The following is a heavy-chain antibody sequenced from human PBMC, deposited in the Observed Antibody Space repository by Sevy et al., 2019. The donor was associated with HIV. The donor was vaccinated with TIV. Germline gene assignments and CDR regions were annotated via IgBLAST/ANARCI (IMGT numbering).Heavy chain of an antibody. CDR3: TRAATRGTTFNWFDP. J-gene: IGHJ5*02. Sequence: GGSLRLSCATSGFTFSSYAMSWVRQAPGKGLEWVSVISGSGGSTYYADSVKGRFTISRDNSKNTLYLQMNSPRTEDTALYYCTRAATRGTTFNWFDPWGQGALVTVSS. CDR2: ISGSGGST. CDR1: GFTFSSYA. D-gene: IGHD6-25*01. V-gene: IGHV3-23*01.